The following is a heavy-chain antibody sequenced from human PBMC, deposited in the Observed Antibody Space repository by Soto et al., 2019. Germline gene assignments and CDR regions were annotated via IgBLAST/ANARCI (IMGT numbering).Heavy chain of an antibody. CDR1: GYSISSGYY. CDR2: IYHSGST. J-gene: IGHJ1*01. V-gene: IGHV4-38-2*01. CDR3: ARVRGGSSSPGYFQN. D-gene: IGHD1-26*01. Sequence: SETLSLTCAVSGYSISSGYYWGWIRQPPGKGLEWIGSIYHSGSTYYNPSLKSRVTISVDTSKNQFSLKLSSVTAADTAVYYCARVRGGSSSPGYFQNWGQGTLVTVSS.